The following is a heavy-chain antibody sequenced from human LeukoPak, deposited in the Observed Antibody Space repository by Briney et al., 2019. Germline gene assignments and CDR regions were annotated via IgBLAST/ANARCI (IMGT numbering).Heavy chain of an antibody. D-gene: IGHD2-15*01. CDR3: VKGCSYTGCYTSDY. J-gene: IGHJ4*02. CDR2: ISGSGDST. Sequence: GGSLRLSCAASGFTFNNYAMTWVRQAPGKGLEWVSTISGSGDSTHYADSVKGRFTISRDNSKNTLYMQMNSLRVEDTAVYYYVKGCSYTGCYTSDYWGQGTLVTVSS. CDR1: GFTFNNYA. V-gene: IGHV3-23*01.